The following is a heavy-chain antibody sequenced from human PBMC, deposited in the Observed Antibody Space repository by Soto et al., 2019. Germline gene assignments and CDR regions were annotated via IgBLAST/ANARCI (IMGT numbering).Heavy chain of an antibody. CDR1: GDSIINGEYY. CDR3: AREGGSLNWFDP. V-gene: IGHV4-30-4*01. CDR2: IYYSGDT. J-gene: IGHJ5*02. D-gene: IGHD1-26*01. Sequence: PSETLSLTCTVSGDSIINGEYYWTWIRQSPGKGLEWIGYIYYSGDTYYNPSLKSRVMISVDTSKNQFSLNLSSVTVADTAVYYCAREGGSLNWFDPWGQGTLVTVSS.